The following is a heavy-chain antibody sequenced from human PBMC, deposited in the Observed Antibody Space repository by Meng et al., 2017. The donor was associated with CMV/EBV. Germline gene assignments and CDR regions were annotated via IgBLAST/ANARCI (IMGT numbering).Heavy chain of an antibody. J-gene: IGHJ6*02. CDR3: ARVRTVTTPYYYYYYGMDV. D-gene: IGHD4-17*01. V-gene: IGHV3-30-3*01. CDR2: ISYDGSNK. Sequence: GESLKISCAASGFTFSSYAMHWVRQAPGKWLEWVSVISYDGSNKYYADSVKGRFTISRDNSKNTLYLQMNSLRAEDTAVYYCARVRTVTTPYYYYYYGMDVWGQGTTVTVSS. CDR1: GFTFSSYA.